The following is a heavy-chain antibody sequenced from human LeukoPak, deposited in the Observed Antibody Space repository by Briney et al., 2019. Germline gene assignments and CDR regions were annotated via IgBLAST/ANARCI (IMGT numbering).Heavy chain of an antibody. CDR3: ARFYGDYDYYYYYMDV. Sequence: SETLSLTCTVSGGSISNYYWSWIRQPAGKGLEWIGRIYSSGSTNYNPSLKSQVTMSVDTSKNQISLELSSVTAADTAVYYCARFYGDYDYYYYYMDVWGKGTTVTVSS. CDR1: GGSISNYY. J-gene: IGHJ6*03. CDR2: IYSSGST. V-gene: IGHV4-4*07. D-gene: IGHD4-17*01.